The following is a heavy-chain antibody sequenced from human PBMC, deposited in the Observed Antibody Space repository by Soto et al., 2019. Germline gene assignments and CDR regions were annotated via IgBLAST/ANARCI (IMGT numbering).Heavy chain of an antibody. J-gene: IGHJ6*02. CDR3: AGSTFYYGMDV. D-gene: IGHD5-12*01. CDR2: IYPGEADT. V-gene: IGHV5-51*01. CDR1: GYSFTEFW. Sequence: GSLKISCKGSGYSFTEFWIGGVRHMPGKGPGWRGIIYPGEADTKYNPSFQGQVPISADKSITTTSVQWSSLKASDTAIYYCAGSTFYYGMDVWGQGTTVTVSS.